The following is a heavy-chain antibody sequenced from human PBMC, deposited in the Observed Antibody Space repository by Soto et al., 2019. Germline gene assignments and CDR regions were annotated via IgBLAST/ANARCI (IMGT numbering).Heavy chain of an antibody. CDR3: ARERRFLEWPLTWKGHYYFDY. D-gene: IGHD3-3*01. V-gene: IGHV4-59*01. J-gene: IGHJ4*02. Sequence: SETLSLTCTVSGGSISSYYWSWIRQPPGKGLEWIGYIYYSGSTNYNPSLKSRVTISVDTSKNQFSLKLSSVTAADTAVYYCARERRFLEWPLTWKGHYYFDYWGQGTLVTVSS. CDR1: GGSISSYY. CDR2: IYYSGST.